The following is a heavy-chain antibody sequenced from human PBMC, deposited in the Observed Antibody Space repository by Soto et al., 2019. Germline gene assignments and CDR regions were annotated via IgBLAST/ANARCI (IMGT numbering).Heavy chain of an antibody. CDR2: IYYSGST. Sequence: QLQLQESGPGLVKPSETLSLTCTVSGGSISSSSYYWGWIRQPPGKGLEWIESIYYSGSTYYNPSLKSRVPISVDTSKNQFSLKLSSVTAADTAVYYCARQVVVVVAATGWFDPWGQGTLVTVSS. CDR1: GGSISSSSYY. CDR3: ARQVVVVVAATGWFDP. J-gene: IGHJ5*02. D-gene: IGHD2-15*01. V-gene: IGHV4-39*01.